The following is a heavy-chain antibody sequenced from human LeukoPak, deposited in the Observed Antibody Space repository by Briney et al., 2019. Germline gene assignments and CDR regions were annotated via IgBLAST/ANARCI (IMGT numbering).Heavy chain of an antibody. V-gene: IGHV4-30-2*01. CDR2: IYHSGST. CDR1: GGSISSGGYS. J-gene: IGHJ4*02. D-gene: IGHD3-9*01. Sequence: SQTLSLTCAVSGGSISSGGYSWSWIRQPPGKGLEWIGYIYHSGSTYYNPSLKSRVTISVDTSKNQFSLKLSSVTAADTAVYYCARGRGLRYFDWLDYWGQGTLVTVSS. CDR3: ARGRGLRYFDWLDY.